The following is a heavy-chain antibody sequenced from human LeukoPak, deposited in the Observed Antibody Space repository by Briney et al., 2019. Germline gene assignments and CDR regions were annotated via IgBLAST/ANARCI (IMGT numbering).Heavy chain of an antibody. J-gene: IGHJ5*02. D-gene: IGHD3-10*01. CDR1: GFSFSDYW. CDR2: IKKDGSEK. V-gene: IGHV3-7*01. CDR3: AKYAHGSGTSFDP. Sequence: GGSLRLSCAASGFSFSDYWMSWVRQAPGKGLEWVANIKKDGSEKHYVDSVEGRFTISRDNAKNSVYLQMSSLRAEDTAVYHCAKYAHGSGTSFDPWGQGTLVTVSS.